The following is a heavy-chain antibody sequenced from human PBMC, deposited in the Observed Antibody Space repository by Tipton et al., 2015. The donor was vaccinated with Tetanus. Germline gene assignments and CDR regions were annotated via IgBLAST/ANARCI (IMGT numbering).Heavy chain of an antibody. CDR2: VSNDGSDI. V-gene: IGHV3-30*03. CDR3: ASSSQYLDG. CDR1: GFTFSGYH. Sequence: SLRLSCAASGFTFSGYHMHWVRQAPGKGLEWVASVSNDGSDIDYIDSVKGRFTISRDNSKNTLYLQLNSLRSDDTAVFYCASSSQYLDGWGRGSLVIVSS. D-gene: IGHD6-6*01. J-gene: IGHJ2*01.